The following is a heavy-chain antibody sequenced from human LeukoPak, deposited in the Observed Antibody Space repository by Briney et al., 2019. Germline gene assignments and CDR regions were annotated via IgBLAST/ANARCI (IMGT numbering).Heavy chain of an antibody. D-gene: IGHD3-22*01. J-gene: IGHJ6*02. CDR1: GGSISSYY. CDR2: IYYSGST. Sequence: SETLSLTCTVSGGSISSYYWSWIRQPPGKGLEWIGYIYYSGSTNYNPSPKSRVTISVDTSKNQFSLKLSSVTAADTAVYYCARGHSSGYYSDYYGMDVWGQGTTVTVSS. CDR3: ARGHSSGYYSDYYGMDV. V-gene: IGHV4-59*01.